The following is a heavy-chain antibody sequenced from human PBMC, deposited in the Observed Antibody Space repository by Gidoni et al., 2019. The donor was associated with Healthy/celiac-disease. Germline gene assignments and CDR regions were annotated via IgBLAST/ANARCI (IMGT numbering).Heavy chain of an antibody. D-gene: IGHD3-3*01. CDR3: ATPYYDLIQPDY. J-gene: IGHJ4*02. CDR2: INPNSGVT. Sequence: QVQLVQSGAEVKKPGAAAKVSCKASGYTFTGYYMHWVRQAPGQGLEWMGWINPNSGVTNYAQKFQGRVTMTRDTSISTAYMELSRLRSDDTAVYYCATPYYDLIQPDYWGQGTLVTVSS. V-gene: IGHV1-2*02. CDR1: GYTFTGYY.